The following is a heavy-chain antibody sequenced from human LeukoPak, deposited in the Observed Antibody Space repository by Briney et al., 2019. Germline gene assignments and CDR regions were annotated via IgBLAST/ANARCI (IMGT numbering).Heavy chain of an antibody. CDR1: GGSISSYY. CDR2: IYYSGST. J-gene: IGHJ4*02. Sequence: SETLSLTCTVSGGSISSYYWSWIRQPPGKGLEWIGYIYYSGSTNYNPSLKSRVTISVDTSKNQLSLKLSSVTAADTAVYYCARLSIAARPAPDYWGQGTLVTVSS. V-gene: IGHV4-59*01. D-gene: IGHD6-6*01. CDR3: ARLSIAARPAPDY.